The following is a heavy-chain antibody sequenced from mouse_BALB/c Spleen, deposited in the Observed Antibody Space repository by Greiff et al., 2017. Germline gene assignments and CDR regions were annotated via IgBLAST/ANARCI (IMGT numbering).Heavy chain of an antibody. CDR2: IFPGTGTT. Sequence: VQLHQSGAELVKPGASVKLSCKTSGYTFTSYWIQWVKQRPGQGLGWIGEIFPGTGTTYYNEKFKGKATLTIDTSSSTAYMQLSSLTSEDSAVYFCANRYDEDYAMDYWGQGTSVTVSS. D-gene: IGHD2-14*01. CDR3: ANRYDEDYAMDY. CDR1: GYTFTSYW. V-gene: IGHV1S132*01. J-gene: IGHJ4*01.